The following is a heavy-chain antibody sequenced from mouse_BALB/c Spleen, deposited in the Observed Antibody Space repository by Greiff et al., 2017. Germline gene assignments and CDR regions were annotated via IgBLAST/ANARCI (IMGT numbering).Heavy chain of an antibody. Sequence: VQLQQPGAELVKPGASVKLSCKASGYTFTSYYMYWVKQRPGQGLEWIGGINPSNGGTNFNEKFKSKATLTVDKSSSTAYMQLSSLTSEDSAVYYCTRGYYGSSYDYAMDYWGQGTSVTVSS. CDR3: TRGYYGSSYDYAMDY. CDR2: INPSNGGT. J-gene: IGHJ4*01. V-gene: IGHV1S81*02. CDR1: GYTFTSYY. D-gene: IGHD1-1*01.